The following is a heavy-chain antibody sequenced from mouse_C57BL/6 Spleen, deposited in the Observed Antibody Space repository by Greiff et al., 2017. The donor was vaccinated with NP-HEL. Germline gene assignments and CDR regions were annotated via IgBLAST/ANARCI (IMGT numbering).Heavy chain of an antibody. V-gene: IGHV1-39*01. CDR2: INPNYGTT. CDR3: AREGGYSNFAMDY. J-gene: IGHJ4*01. D-gene: IGHD2-5*01. CDR1: GYSFTDYN. Sequence: VQLQQSGPELVKPGASVKISCKASGYSFTDYNMNWVKQSNGKSLEWIGVINPNYGTTSYNQKFKGKATLTVDQTASTAYMQLNSLTTEDSAVYYCAREGGYSNFAMDYWGQGTSVTVSS.